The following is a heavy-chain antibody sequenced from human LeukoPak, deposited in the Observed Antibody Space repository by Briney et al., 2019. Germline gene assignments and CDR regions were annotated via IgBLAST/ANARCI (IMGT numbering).Heavy chain of an antibody. Sequence: PGGSLRLSCAASGFTFSSYWMSWVRQAPGQGLAWVANIKQDGSERNYVDSVKGRFTISRDNAKNSLYLQVNSLRAEDTAVYYCARVNYDLGYFDYWGQGTLVTVSS. V-gene: IGHV3-7*01. D-gene: IGHD3-3*01. CDR3: ARVNYDLGYFDY. CDR2: IKQDGSER. J-gene: IGHJ4*02. CDR1: GFTFSSYW.